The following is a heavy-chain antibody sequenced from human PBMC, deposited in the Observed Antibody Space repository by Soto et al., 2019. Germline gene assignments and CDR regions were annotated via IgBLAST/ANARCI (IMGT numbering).Heavy chain of an antibody. J-gene: IGHJ5*02. CDR1: GYTFSNYG. CDR3: ARVVPGAEAWFGP. D-gene: IGHD2-2*01. Sequence: ASVKVSCKTSGYTFSNYGITWVRQAPGQPLEWLGWISLYSDGTNYSQKFQGRVSMTTDTSTTTAYMELRSLRSDDTAVYYCARVVPGAEAWFGPWGQGTLVTVSS. CDR2: ISLYSDGT. V-gene: IGHV1-18*01.